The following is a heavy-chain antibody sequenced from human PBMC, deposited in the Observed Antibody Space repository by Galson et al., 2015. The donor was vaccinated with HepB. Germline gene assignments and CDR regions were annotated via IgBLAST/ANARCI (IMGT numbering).Heavy chain of an antibody. J-gene: IGHJ5*02. D-gene: IGHD3-3*01. CDR3: AKTMNFWSGYLSDNWFDP. V-gene: IGHV3-30*18. CDR1: GFTFSSYG. Sequence: SVRLSCAASGFTFSSYGMHWVRQAPGKGLEWVAVISYDGSNKHYADSVKGRFTISRDNSKNTLYLQMNSLRAEDTAVYYCAKTMNFWSGYLSDNWFDPWGQGTLVTVSS. CDR2: ISYDGSNK.